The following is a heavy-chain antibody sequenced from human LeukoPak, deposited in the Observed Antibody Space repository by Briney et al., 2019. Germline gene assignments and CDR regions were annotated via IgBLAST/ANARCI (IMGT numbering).Heavy chain of an antibody. CDR2: IHNSGTT. V-gene: IGHV4-34*01. D-gene: IGHD3-10*01. CDR3: ARRSSYNLGSFPFDF. J-gene: IGHJ4*02. CDR1: GGPFSGYF. Sequence: PSETLSLTCAVSGGPFSGYFWSWIRQSSGKGLEWIGEIHNSGTTNYNPSLNSRVTISEDTSKNQFYLNLSSVTAADTAVYYCARRSSYNLGSFPFDFWGQGTLVTVSS.